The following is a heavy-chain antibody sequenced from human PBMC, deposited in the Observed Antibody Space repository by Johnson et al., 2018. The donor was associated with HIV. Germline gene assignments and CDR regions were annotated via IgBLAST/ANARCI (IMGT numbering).Heavy chain of an antibody. D-gene: IGHD6-19*01. CDR1: GFTFSDYA. V-gene: IGHV3-30*04. Sequence: QMQLVESGGGVVQPGRSLRLSCSASGFTFSDYAMHWVRQAPGKGLQWVAVISYDGNTKYYADSVKGRFTISRDNSKSTLYLQMNSLRVEDTAVYCCARRASGWHAFDIWGQGTMVTVSS. CDR3: ARRASGWHAFDI. J-gene: IGHJ3*02. CDR2: ISYDGNTK.